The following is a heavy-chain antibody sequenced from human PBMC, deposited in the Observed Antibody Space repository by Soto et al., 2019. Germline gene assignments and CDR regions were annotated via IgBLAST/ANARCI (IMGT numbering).Heavy chain of an antibody. CDR1: GFTFSSYA. CDR2: ISGSGGST. CDR3: AKDGAIVGATDAFDI. J-gene: IGHJ3*02. Sequence: GGSLSLSCAASGFTFSSYAMSWVRQAPGKGLEWVSAISGSGGSTYYADSVKGRFTISRDNSKNTLYLQMNSLRAEDTAVYYCAKDGAIVGATDAFDIWGQGTMVTVSS. V-gene: IGHV3-23*01. D-gene: IGHD1-26*01.